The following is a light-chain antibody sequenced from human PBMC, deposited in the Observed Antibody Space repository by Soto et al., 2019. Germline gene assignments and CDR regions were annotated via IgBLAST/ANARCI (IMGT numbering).Light chain of an antibody. CDR3: QQYHNWPPQYT. CDR2: GAS. Sequence: EIVMTQSPVTLSVSPGERVTLSCRASQTIASNLAWYQQKPGQAPRLLIHGASTRTTGVPARFSGSGSGAESTLTISSLQSEDFAVYYCQQYHNWPPQYTFGQGTKLQI. V-gene: IGKV3-15*01. J-gene: IGKJ2*01. CDR1: QTIASN.